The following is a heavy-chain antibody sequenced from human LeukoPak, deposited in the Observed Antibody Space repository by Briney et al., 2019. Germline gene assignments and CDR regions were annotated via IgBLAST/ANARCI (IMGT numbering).Heavy chain of an antibody. CDR3: ARGGITIFGVDQEYYFDY. Sequence: ASVKVSCKASGYTFTSYGISWVRQAPGQGLEWMGWISAYNGNTNYAQKLQGRVTMTTDTSTSTAYMELGSLRSDDTAVYYCARGGITIFGVDQEYYFDYWGQGTLVTVSS. CDR1: GYTFTSYG. D-gene: IGHD3-3*01. J-gene: IGHJ4*02. CDR2: ISAYNGNT. V-gene: IGHV1-18*01.